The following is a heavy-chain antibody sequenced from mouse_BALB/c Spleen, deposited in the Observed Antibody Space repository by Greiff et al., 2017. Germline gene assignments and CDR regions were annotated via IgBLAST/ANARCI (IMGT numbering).Heavy chain of an antibody. J-gene: IGHJ2*01. V-gene: IGHV1-69*01. Sequence: QVQLQQSGAELVMPGASVKMSCKASGYTFTDYWMHWVKQRPGQGLEWIGAIDTSDSYTSYNQKFKGKATLTVDESSSTAYMQLSSLTSEDSAVYYCARGGYYGNPDYWGQGTTLTVSS. D-gene: IGHD2-1*01. CDR3: ARGGYYGNPDY. CDR1: GYTFTDYW. CDR2: IDTSDSYT.